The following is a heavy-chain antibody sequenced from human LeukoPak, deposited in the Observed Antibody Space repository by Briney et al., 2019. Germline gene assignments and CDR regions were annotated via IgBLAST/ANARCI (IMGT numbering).Heavy chain of an antibody. CDR1: GGSISSYY. V-gene: IGHV4-59*01. CDR2: IYYSGST. CDR3: ARDSGSGTYY. Sequence: SETQSLTCTVSGGSISSYYWSWIRQPPGKGLEWIGHIYYSGSTNYNPSLKSRATISIDTSKNQFSLKLSSVTAADTAVYYCARDSGSGTYYWGQGTLVTVSS. D-gene: IGHD6-19*01. J-gene: IGHJ4*02.